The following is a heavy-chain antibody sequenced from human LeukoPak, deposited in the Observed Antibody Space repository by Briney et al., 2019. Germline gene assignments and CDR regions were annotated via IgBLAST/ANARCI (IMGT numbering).Heavy chain of an antibody. V-gene: IGHV3-74*01. CDR2: IDPDGSTT. J-gene: IGHJ6*02. CDR3: TRVQAGRAGLMDV. CDR1: GFTFGTHW. D-gene: IGHD6-13*01. Sequence: GGSLRLSCAASGFTFGTHWMHWVRQAPGEGLVWVSRIDPDGSTTNYADSVKGRFTTSRDNAKNTLYLQMNSLRAEDTALYYCTRVQAGRAGLMDVWGRGTTVTVSS.